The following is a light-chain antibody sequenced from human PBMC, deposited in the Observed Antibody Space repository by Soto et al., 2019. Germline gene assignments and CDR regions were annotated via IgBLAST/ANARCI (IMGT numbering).Light chain of an antibody. CDR3: SSYTSSSTPVV. V-gene: IGLV2-14*01. CDR2: EVT. CDR1: GSDVGAYNY. J-gene: IGLJ2*01. Sequence: QSARTQPASVSGSPGQSITISCTGSGSDVGAYNYVSWYQQHPGKAPKLLIFEVTTRPSGVSDRFSGSKSGNTASLTISSLQAEDEADYYCSSYTSSSTPVVFGGGTKLTVL.